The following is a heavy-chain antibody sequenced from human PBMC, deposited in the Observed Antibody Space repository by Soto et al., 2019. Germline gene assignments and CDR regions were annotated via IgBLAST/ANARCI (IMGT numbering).Heavy chain of an antibody. CDR3: ARLVCYSTSCPPHYFDI. D-gene: IGHD2-2*01. Sequence: GGSLRLSCAASGFTFSSYWMSWVRQAPGKGLEWVANIKQDGSEKYYVDSVKGRFTISRDNAKNSLYLQMNSLGAEDTAVFYCARLVCYSTSCPPHYFDIWGQGILVTVSS. J-gene: IGHJ4*02. CDR2: IKQDGSEK. CDR1: GFTFSSYW. V-gene: IGHV3-7*04.